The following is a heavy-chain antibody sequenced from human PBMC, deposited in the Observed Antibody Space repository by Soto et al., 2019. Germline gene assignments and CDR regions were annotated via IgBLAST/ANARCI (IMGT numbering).Heavy chain of an antibody. V-gene: IGHV4-59*08. J-gene: IGHJ6*03. CDR1: GGSISSYY. CDR3: ASGARGYDYYYYYYMDV. D-gene: IGHD5-12*01. CDR2: IYYSGST. Sequence: SETLSLTCTVSGGSISSYYWSWIRQPPGKGLEWIGYIYYSGSTNYNPSLKSRVTISVDTSKNQFSLKLSSVTAADTAVYYCASGARGYDYYYYYYMDVWGKGTTVTVSS.